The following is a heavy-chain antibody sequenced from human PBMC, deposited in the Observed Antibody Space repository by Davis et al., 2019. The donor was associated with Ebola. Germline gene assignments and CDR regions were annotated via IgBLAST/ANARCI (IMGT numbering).Heavy chain of an antibody. J-gene: IGHJ6*02. Sequence: AASVKVSCKASGGTFSSYAISWVRQAPGQGLEWMGGIIPIFGTANYAQKFQGRVTITADESTSTAYMELSSLRSEDTAVYYCARAAYYDFWSGYPAGMDVWGQGTTVTVSS. D-gene: IGHD3-3*01. CDR1: GGTFSSYA. CDR2: IIPIFGTA. V-gene: IGHV1-69*13. CDR3: ARAAYYDFWSGYPAGMDV.